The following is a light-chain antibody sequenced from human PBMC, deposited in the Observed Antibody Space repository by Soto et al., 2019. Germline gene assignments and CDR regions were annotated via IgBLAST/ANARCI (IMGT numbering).Light chain of an antibody. J-gene: IGKJ1*01. CDR1: RSVSNY. Sequence: DIQIAQAESSLTAYVCSRVSITCRASRSVSNYLNWYQQKPGKAPKLLIYAASSLQSGVPSRFSGSGSGTDFTLTIRSLQPEDFATYYCQQSHSIPLTFGQGT. CDR2: AAS. V-gene: IGKV1-39*01. CDR3: QQSHSIPLT.